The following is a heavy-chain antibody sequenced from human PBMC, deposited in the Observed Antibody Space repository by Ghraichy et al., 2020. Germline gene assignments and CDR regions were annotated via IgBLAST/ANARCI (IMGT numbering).Heavy chain of an antibody. CDR2: IDWDDDK. CDR1: GFSLSTSGMC. V-gene: IGHV2-70*11. Sequence: SGPTLVKPTQTLTLTCTFSGFSLSTSGMCVSWIRQPPGKALEWLARIDWDDDKYYSTSLKTRLTISKDTSKNQVVLTMTNMDPVDTATYYCARFPYYDSSGYYFDYWGQGTLVTVSS. D-gene: IGHD3-22*01. CDR3: ARFPYYDSSGYYFDY. J-gene: IGHJ4*02.